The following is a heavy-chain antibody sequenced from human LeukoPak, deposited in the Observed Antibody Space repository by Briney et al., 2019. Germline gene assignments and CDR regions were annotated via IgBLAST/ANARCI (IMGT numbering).Heavy chain of an antibody. V-gene: IGHV4-39*01. CDR3: ASDDY. J-gene: IGHJ4*02. Sequence: SETLSLTVSGGSISGSSSSYHWGWIRQPPGKGLEWIGSISYSGSTYYNPSLKSRVTISVDTSKNQFSLNLSSVTAADTAVYFCASDDYWGQGALVTVSS. CDR1: GGSISGSSSSYH. CDR2: ISYSGST.